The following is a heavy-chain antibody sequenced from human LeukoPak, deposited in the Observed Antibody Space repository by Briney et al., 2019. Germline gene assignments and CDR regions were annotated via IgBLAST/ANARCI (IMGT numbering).Heavy chain of an antibody. CDR3: ARTRRQPGGMDV. CDR1: GGSFSGYY. J-gene: IGHJ6*04. V-gene: IGHV4-34*01. D-gene: IGHD6-13*01. Sequence: SETLSLTCAVYGGSFSGYYWSWIRQPPGKGLEWIGEINHSGSTNYNPSLKSRVTISVDTSNNQFSLTLSSVTAADTAVYYCARTRRQPGGMDVWGKGTTVTVSS. CDR2: INHSGST.